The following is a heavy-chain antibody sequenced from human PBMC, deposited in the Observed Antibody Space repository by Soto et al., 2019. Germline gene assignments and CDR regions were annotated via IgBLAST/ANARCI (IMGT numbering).Heavy chain of an antibody. CDR2: IIPIFGTA. D-gene: IGHD3-22*01. Sequence: GASVKVSCKASGGTFSSYAISWVRQAPGQGLEWMGGIIPIFGTANYAQKFQGRVTITADESTSTAYMELSSLRSEDTAVYYCARDKRSMIVVVNAQYYYYGMDVWGQGTTVTVS. CDR1: GGTFSSYA. V-gene: IGHV1-69*13. CDR3: ARDKRSMIVVVNAQYYYYGMDV. J-gene: IGHJ6*02.